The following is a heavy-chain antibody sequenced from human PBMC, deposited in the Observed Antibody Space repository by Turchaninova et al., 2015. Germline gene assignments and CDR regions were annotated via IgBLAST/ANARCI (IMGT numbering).Heavy chain of an antibody. CDR3: AHMGTLIXPGFXX. V-gene: IGHV2-5*02. CDR2: IYWDYDK. Sequence: QITLKESGPTLVKPTQTLTLTCTFSGFSLRTSGEGVGWIRQPPGKALEWLALIYWDYDKRYSPTLKRRLTITKDTSKNQVXXIMXXXDPVDTATXXCAHMGTLIXPGFXXWGQGXLVTVSS. CDR1: GFSLRTSGEG. J-gene: IGHJ4*02. D-gene: IGHD3-16*01.